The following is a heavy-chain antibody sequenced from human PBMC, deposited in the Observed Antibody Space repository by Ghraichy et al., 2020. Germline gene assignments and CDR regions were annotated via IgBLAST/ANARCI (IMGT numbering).Heavy chain of an antibody. D-gene: IGHD5-24*01. CDR1: GGSFSGYY. CDR2: INHSGST. V-gene: IGHV4-34*01. CDR3: ASRRGDGYKGYWYFDL. Sequence: SETLSLTCAVYGGSFSGYYWSWIRQPPGKGLEWIGEINHSGSTNYNPSLKSRVTISVDTSKNQFSLKLSSVTAADTAVYYCASRRGDGYKGYWYFDLWGRGTLVTVSS. J-gene: IGHJ2*01.